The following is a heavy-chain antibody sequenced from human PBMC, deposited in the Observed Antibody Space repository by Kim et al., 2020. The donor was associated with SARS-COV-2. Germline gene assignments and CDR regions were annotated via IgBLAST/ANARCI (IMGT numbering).Heavy chain of an antibody. J-gene: IGHJ3*02. CDR1: GYTFTGYY. CDR2: INPNSGGT. V-gene: IGHV1-2*02. D-gene: IGHD3-9*01. Sequence: ASVKVSCKASGYTFTGYYMHWVRQAPGQGLEWMGWINPNSGGTNYAQKFQGRVTMTRDTSISTAYMELSRLRSDDTAVYYCARGAAVRYFDWLSPPGDAFDIWGQGTMVTVSS. CDR3: ARGAAVRYFDWLSPPGDAFDI.